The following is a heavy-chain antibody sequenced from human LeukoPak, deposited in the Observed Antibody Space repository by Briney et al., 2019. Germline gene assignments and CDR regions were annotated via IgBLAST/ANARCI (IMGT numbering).Heavy chain of an antibody. CDR2: ISSSGSTI. CDR3: ARDLMGIAYRAAFYY. J-gene: IGHJ4*02. D-gene: IGHD6-13*01. Sequence: PGGSLRLSCAASGFTFSDYYMSWVRQAPGKGLEGVSYISSSGSTIYYADSVKGRFTISRDNAKNTLYLQMNSLRAEDTAVYYCARDLMGIAYRAAFYYWGQGALVTVSS. V-gene: IGHV3-11*01. CDR1: GFTFSDYY.